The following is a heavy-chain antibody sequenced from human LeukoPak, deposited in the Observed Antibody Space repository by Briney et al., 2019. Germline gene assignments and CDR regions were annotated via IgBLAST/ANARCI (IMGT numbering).Heavy chain of an antibody. CDR3: ARRYCSGGTCYFDY. Sequence: GEPLKISCQVSGYTFTSSWIGWLRQKPGKGLEGMRIIYPADSDTRYKPSFEGQVTISADKSISTAYLQWSSLKASDTAMYYCARRYCSGGTCYFDYWGQGTLATVSS. CDR1: GYTFTSSW. V-gene: IGHV5-51*01. D-gene: IGHD2-15*01. J-gene: IGHJ4*02. CDR2: IYPADSDT.